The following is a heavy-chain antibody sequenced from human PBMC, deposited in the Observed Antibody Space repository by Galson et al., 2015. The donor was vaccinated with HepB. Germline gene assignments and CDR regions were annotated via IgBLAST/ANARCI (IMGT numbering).Heavy chain of an antibody. CDR2: ISYDGINY. V-gene: IGHV3-30-3*01. CDR1: GFSFSSYA. CDR3: ARDSDLVHRQWLVGGNIDY. J-gene: IGHJ4*02. D-gene: IGHD6-19*01. Sequence: SLRLSCAASGFSFSSYAMLWVRQAPGKGLEWVAIISYDGINYYYADSVKGRFTISRDNSKNTLYLQMNSLRTEDTAVYFCARDSDLVHRQWLVGGNIDYWGQGTLVTVSS.